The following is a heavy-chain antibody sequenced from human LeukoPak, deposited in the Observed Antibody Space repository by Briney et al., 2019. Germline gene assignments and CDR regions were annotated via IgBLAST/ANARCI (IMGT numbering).Heavy chain of an antibody. V-gene: IGHV1-69*04. CDR1: GYTFTGYY. CDR3: ARGTIPATVTTRLSPDPLGY. D-gene: IGHD4-17*01. Sequence: GASVKVSCKASGYTFTGYYMHWVRQAPGQGLEWMGRIIPTLGIANYAQNFQGRVTITADKSTSTAYMELSSLRSEDTAVYYCARGTIPATVTTRLSPDPLGYWGQGTLVTVSS. CDR2: IIPTLGIA. J-gene: IGHJ4*02.